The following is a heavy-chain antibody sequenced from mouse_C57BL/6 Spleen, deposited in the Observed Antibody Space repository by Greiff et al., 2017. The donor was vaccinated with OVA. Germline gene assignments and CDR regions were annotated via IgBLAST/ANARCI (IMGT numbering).Heavy chain of an antibody. D-gene: IGHD3-3*01. CDR2: IWSGGST. V-gene: IGHV2-2*01. J-gene: IGHJ2*01. CDR3: ARGGRSFDY. Sequence: VMLVESGPGLVQPSQSLSITCTVSGFSLTSYGVHWVRQSPGKGLEWLGVIWSGGSTDYNAAFISRLSISKDNSKSQVFFKMNSLQADDTAIYYCARGGRSFDYWGQGTTLTVSS. CDR1: GFSLTSYG.